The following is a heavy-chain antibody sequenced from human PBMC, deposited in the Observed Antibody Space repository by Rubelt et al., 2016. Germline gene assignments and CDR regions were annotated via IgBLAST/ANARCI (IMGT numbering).Heavy chain of an antibody. D-gene: IGHD5-18*01. CDR2: ISYDGSNK. Sequence: EVTGGGVVQPGRSLRLSCAASGFTFSSYAMHWVRQAPGKGLEWVAVISYDGSNKYYADSVKARFPISRDNSKNTLYLQMNSLRDEDTAVYYCARVLRGYSYGDDAFDIWGQGTMVTVSS. CDR3: ARVLRGYSYGDDAFDI. CDR1: GFTFSSYA. V-gene: IGHV3-30*04. J-gene: IGHJ3*02.